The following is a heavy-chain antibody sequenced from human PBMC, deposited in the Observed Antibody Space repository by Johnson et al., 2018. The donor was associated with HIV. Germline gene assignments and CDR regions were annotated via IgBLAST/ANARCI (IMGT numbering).Heavy chain of an antibody. CDR1: GFTFSTYD. Sequence: QEQLVESGGGVVQPGRSLRLSCAASGFTFSTYDMAWVRQAPGKGLEWVALISKDGSNKYYADSVKGRFTISRDNSKKTLYLQMNSMRAEDTAVYYCARLGVGATWHAFDIWGQGTMVTVSS. V-gene: IGHV3-30*03. CDR3: ARLGVGATWHAFDI. D-gene: IGHD1-26*01. CDR2: ISKDGSNK. J-gene: IGHJ3*02.